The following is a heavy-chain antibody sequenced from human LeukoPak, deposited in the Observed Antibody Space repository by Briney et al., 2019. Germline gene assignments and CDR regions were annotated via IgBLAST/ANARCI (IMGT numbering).Heavy chain of an antibody. D-gene: IGHD2-15*01. CDR2: IIPIFGTA. J-gene: IGHJ6*02. CDR3: ARDPGYCSGGSCYSHYYYGMDV. CDR1: GYTFTSYA. Sequence: GASVKVSCKASGYTFTSYAMHWVRQAPGQGLEWMGGIIPIFGTANYAQKFQGRVTITADESTSTAYMELSSLRSEDTAMYYCARDPGYCSGGSCYSHYYYGMDVWGQGTTVTVSS. V-gene: IGHV1-69*13.